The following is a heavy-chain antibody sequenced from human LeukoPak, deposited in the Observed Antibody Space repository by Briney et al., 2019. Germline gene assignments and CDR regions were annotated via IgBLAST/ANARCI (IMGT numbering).Heavy chain of an antibody. J-gene: IGHJ2*01. V-gene: IGHV4-39*01. CDR3: RGQPSRSQYWWYFDI. Sequence: SETLSLTCTVSGCSITSGTYYWDWIRHPPGKVLEWSGSIYHTRITNDNPSLMGLATVSFAPSKTAVSLELRSVTAADTAVYYARGQPSRSQYWWYFDIWGRGTLLTVSS. CDR2: IYHTRIT. CDR1: GCSITSGTYY. D-gene: IGHD1-26*01.